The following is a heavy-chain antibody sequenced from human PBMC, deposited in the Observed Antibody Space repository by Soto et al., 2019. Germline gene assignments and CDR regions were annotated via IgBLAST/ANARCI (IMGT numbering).Heavy chain of an antibody. CDR3: ASAPRFGELLT. CDR1: GCTFTSYG. V-gene: IGHV1-18*01. D-gene: IGHD3-10*01. CDR2: ISAYNGNT. J-gene: IGHJ5*02. Sequence: RASVKVSCKASGCTFTSYGISWVRQAPGQGLEWMGWISAYNGNTNYAQKLQGRVTMTTDTSTSTAYMELRSLRSDDTAVYYCASAPRFGELLTWGQGTLVTVSS.